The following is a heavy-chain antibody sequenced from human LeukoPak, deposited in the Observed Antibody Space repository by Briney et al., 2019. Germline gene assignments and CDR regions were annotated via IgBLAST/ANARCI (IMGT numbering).Heavy chain of an antibody. CDR1: GFTFSSYS. Sequence: TGGSLRLSCAASGFTFSSYSMNWVRQAPGKGLEWVSSISSSSSYIYYADSVKGRFTISRDNAKNSLYLQMNSLRAEDTAVCYCARDYRKIAARREFDYWGQGTLVTVSS. D-gene: IGHD6-6*01. V-gene: IGHV3-21*01. CDR2: ISSSSSYI. CDR3: ARDYRKIAARREFDY. J-gene: IGHJ4*02.